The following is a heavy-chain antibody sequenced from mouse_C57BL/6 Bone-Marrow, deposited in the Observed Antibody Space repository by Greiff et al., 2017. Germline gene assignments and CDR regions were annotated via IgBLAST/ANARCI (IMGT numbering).Heavy chain of an antibody. CDR2: ISSGSSTI. CDR1: GFTFSDYG. CDR3: ARGLRRYAMDY. J-gene: IGHJ4*01. V-gene: IGHV5-17*01. D-gene: IGHD2-4*01. Sequence: EVKLVASGGGLVKPGGSLKLSCAASGFTFSDYGMHWVRQAPEKGLEWVAYISSGSSTIDYADTVKGRFTISRDNAKNTLFLQMTSLRSEDTAMYYCARGLRRYAMDYWGQGTSVTVSS.